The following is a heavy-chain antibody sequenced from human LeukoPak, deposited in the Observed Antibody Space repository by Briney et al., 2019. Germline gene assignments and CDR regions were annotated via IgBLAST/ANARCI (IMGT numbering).Heavy chain of an antibody. D-gene: IGHD2-15*01. CDR2: ITSEGSST. CDR1: GFTFSSYW. J-gene: IGHJ4*02. Sequence: GGSLRLSCAASGFTFSSYWMPWVRQVPGKGLVWVSRITSEGSSTSYADSVKGRFTISRDNAKNTLYLQMNSLRAEDTAVYYCARGSSVVALDWGQGTLVTVSP. V-gene: IGHV3-74*01. CDR3: ARGSSVVALD.